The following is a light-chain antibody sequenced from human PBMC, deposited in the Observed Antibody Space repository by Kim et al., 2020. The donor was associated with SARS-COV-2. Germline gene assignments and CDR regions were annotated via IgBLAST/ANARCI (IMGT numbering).Light chain of an antibody. CDR2: GAS. CDR1: QSGSSMH. V-gene: IGKV3-20*01. Sequence: APGEGACLTASASQSGSSMHVVWYNQRPGQAPRLLMDGASSRATGTPDRFSGSGSGTDFTLTISRLEPEDFAVYYCEYYGRPPSTFGQGTRLEIK. CDR3: EYYGRPPST. J-gene: IGKJ5*01.